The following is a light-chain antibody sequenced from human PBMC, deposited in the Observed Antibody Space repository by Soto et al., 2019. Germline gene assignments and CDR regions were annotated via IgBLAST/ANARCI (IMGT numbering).Light chain of an antibody. CDR2: GAS. Sequence: PGERASLSCGASQSISSSFLAWYQQKPGQAPRLLIYGASSRATGIPDRFSGTGSETDFTLTISRLEPEDFAVYYCQQYNNWPLTFGGGTKVDIK. CDR1: QSISSSF. V-gene: IGKV3-20*01. J-gene: IGKJ4*01. CDR3: QQYNNWPLT.